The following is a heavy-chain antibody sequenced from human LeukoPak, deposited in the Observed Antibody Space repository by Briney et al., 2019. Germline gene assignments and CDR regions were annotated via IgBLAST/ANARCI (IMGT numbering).Heavy chain of an antibody. CDR2: YTGDT. CDR1: GGSISSSNW. CDR3: ARVNIAVAGDASDV. Sequence: PSGTLSLTCAVSGGSISSSNWWSWVRQPPGKGLEWIGYTGDTNYNPSLKSRVTISLDASKSQFSLKLSSVTAADTAMYYCARVNIAVAGDASDVWGRGTMVTVSS. V-gene: IGHV4-4*02. J-gene: IGHJ3*01. D-gene: IGHD6-19*01.